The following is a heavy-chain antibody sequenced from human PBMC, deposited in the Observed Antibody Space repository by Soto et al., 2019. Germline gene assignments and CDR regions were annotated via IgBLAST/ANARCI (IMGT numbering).Heavy chain of an antibody. V-gene: IGHV1-2*04. CDR3: ARAGITIFGVVDHGMDV. Sequence: ASVKVSCKASGYTFTGYYMHCVRQAPGQGLEWMGWINPNSGGTNYAQKFQGWVTMTRDTSISTAYMELSRLRSDDTAVYYCARAGITIFGVVDHGMDVWGQGTTVTVSS. J-gene: IGHJ6*02. CDR1: GYTFTGYY. CDR2: INPNSGGT. D-gene: IGHD3-3*01.